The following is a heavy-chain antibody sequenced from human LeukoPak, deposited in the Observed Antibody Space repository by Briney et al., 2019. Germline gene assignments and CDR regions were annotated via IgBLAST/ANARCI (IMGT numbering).Heavy chain of an antibody. CDR3: ARGSCSSTSCYNYYYYGMDV. D-gene: IGHD2-2*02. J-gene: IGHJ6*02. CDR1: GGSFSGYY. Sequence: SETLSLTCAVYGGSFSGYYWSWIRQPPGKGLEWIGEINHSGSTNYNPSLKSRVTISVDTSKNQFSLKLSFVTAADTAVYYCARGSCSSTSCYNYYYYGMDVWGQGTTVTVSS. V-gene: IGHV4-34*01. CDR2: INHSGST.